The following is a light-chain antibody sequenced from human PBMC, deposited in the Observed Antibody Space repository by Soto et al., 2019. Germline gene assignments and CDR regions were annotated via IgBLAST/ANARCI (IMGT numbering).Light chain of an antibody. V-gene: IGKV3-20*01. CDR3: QQYGWSPPIT. CDR2: HAS. Sequence: VLSRFPRSLSFSPRKRATLSCWASQSVGNNYLAWYQQKPGEAPRLLIYHASSSASGIPDRFSGSGSGTDFTLTISRLEPEDFAGYYCQQYGWSPPITFGQGTRLEIK. CDR1: QSVGNNY. J-gene: IGKJ5*01.